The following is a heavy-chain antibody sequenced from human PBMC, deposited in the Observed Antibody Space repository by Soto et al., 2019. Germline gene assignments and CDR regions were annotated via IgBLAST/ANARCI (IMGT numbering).Heavy chain of an antibody. J-gene: IGHJ6*03. Sequence: SETLSLTCTVSGGSISSGGYYWSWIRQHPGKGLEWIGYIYYSGSTYYNPSLKSRVTISVDTSKNQFSLKLSSVTAADTAVYYCARVRGRGNLTFYYYYMDVWGKGTTVTVSS. D-gene: IGHD3-10*01. CDR2: IYYSGST. CDR1: GGSISSGGYY. CDR3: ARVRGRGNLTFYYYYMDV. V-gene: IGHV4-31*03.